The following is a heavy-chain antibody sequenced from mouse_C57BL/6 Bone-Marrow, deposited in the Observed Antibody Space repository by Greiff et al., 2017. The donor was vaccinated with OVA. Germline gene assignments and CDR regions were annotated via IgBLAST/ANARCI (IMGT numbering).Heavy chain of an antibody. CDR3: ARWDDYDEEDWFAD. CDR2: IYPGSGNT. V-gene: IGHV1-81*01. Sequence: QVQLQQSGAELARPGASVKLSCKASGYTFTSYGISWVKQRTGQGLEWIGEIYPGSGNTYYDEKFKGKATLTADKSSSTAYMELRSLTSEASAVYFCARWDDYDEEDWFADWGQGTLVTVSA. CDR1: GYTFTSYG. D-gene: IGHD2-4*01. J-gene: IGHJ3*01.